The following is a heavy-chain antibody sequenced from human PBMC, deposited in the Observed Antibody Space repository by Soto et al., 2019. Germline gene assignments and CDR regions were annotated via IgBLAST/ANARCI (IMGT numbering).Heavy chain of an antibody. V-gene: IGHV3-53*01. J-gene: IGHJ3*01. Sequence: PRLSCAASGFTVSSNYMSWVRQAPGKGLEWVSVISATGGSAYYADSVQGRFAISRDNSKNTLYLQMNSLRAEETAIYYCVGEGRGSFDFWGRGTMVTVSS. CDR1: GFTVSSNY. CDR3: VGEGRGSFDF. D-gene: IGHD5-12*01. CDR2: ISATGGSA.